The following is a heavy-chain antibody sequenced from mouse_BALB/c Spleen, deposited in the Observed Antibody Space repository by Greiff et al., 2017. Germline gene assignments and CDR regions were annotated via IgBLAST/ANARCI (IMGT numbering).Heavy chain of an antibody. Sequence: EVQVVESGGGLVKPGGSLKLSCAASGFTFSDYYMYWVRQTPEKRLEWVATISDGGSYTYYPDSVKGRFTISRDNAKNNLYLQMSSLKSEDTAMYYCARDRQHAMDYWGQGTSVTVSS. CDR2: ISDGGSYT. V-gene: IGHV5-4*02. CDR1: GFTFSDYY. D-gene: IGHD6-1*01. J-gene: IGHJ4*01. CDR3: ARDRQHAMDY.